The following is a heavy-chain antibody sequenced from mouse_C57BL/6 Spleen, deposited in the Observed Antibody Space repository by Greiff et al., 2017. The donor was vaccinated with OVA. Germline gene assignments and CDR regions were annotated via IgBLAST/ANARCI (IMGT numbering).Heavy chain of an antibody. CDR2: IYPGDGDT. CDR3: ARGTAVVAGAMDY. V-gene: IGHV1-82*01. CDR1: GYAFSSSW. D-gene: IGHD1-1*01. Sequence: VKLMESGPELVKPGASVKISCKASGYAFSSSWMNWVKQRPGKGLEWIGLIYPGDGDTNYNGKFKGKATLTADKSSSTAYMQLNSLTSEDSAVYFCARGTAVVAGAMDYWGQGTSVTVSS. J-gene: IGHJ4*01.